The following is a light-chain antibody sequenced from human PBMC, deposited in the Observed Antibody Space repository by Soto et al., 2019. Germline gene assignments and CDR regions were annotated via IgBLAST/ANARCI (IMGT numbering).Light chain of an antibody. Sequence: IVLTQSPATLSLSPGERATLSCRASQSVSSYLAWYQQKPGQPPRLLIYDASNRATGIPARFSGSGSGTDFTLTISSLEPEDFAVYYCQQRSNWPPSITFGQGTRLEIK. CDR2: DAS. CDR3: QQRSNWPPSIT. J-gene: IGKJ5*01. V-gene: IGKV3-11*01. CDR1: QSVSSY.